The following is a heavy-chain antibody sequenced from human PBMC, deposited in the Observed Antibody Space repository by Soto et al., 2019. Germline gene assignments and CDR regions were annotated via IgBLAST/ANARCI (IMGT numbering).Heavy chain of an antibody. CDR2: ISSTSNYI. CDR3: ARVVYYDTGGHQY. J-gene: IGHJ4*02. V-gene: IGHV3-21*06. D-gene: IGHD3-22*01. CDR1: GFTFMNYN. Sequence: PGGSXRLSCAASGFTFMNYNVDGVRQAPGKGMEWVSSISSTSNYIYYEDSVRGRFTISRENAQNSLYLQMNSLRVEDTAVYYCARVVYYDTGGHQYWGQGTLVTVSS.